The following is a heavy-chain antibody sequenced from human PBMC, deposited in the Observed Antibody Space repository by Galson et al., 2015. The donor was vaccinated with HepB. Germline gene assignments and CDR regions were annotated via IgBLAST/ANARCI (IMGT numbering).Heavy chain of an antibody. CDR3: ARDSYCSSTSCYFYYYYAMDV. D-gene: IGHD2-2*01. CDR1: GFTFSSYG. CDR2: IWYDGSNK. Sequence: SLRLSCAASGFTFSSYGIHWVRQAPGKGLEWVAVIWYDGSNKYYADSVKGRFTISRGNSKNTLYLQMNSLRAEDTAVYYCARDSYCSSTSCYFYYYYAMDVWGQGTTVTVSS. J-gene: IGHJ6*02. V-gene: IGHV3-33*01.